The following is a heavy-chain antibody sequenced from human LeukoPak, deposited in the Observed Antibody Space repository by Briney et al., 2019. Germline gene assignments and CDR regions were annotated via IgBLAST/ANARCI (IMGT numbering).Heavy chain of an antibody. J-gene: IGHJ3*02. CDR2: IYYSGST. Sequence: SETLSLTCTVSGGSISSYYWSWIRQPPGKGLEWIGYIYYSGSTNYSPSLKSRVTISVDTSKNQFSLKLSSVTAADTAVYYCARSEYSYGADAFNIWGQGTMVTVSS. V-gene: IGHV4-59*01. D-gene: IGHD5-18*01. CDR1: GGSISSYY. CDR3: ARSEYSYGADAFNI.